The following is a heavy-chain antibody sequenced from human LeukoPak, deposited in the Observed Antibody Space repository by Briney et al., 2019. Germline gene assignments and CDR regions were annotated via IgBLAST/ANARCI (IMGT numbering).Heavy chain of an antibody. CDR3: VIVVVPAAMSPPDY. J-gene: IGHJ4*02. V-gene: IGHV3-33*01. CDR1: GFTFSSYG. CDR2: IWYDGSNK. D-gene: IGHD2-2*01. Sequence: GGSLRLSCAASGFTFSSYGMHWVRQAPGKGLEWVAVIWYDGSNKYYADSVKGRFTISRDNSKNTLYLQMNSLRAEDTAVYYCVIVVVPAAMSPPDYWGQGTLATVSS.